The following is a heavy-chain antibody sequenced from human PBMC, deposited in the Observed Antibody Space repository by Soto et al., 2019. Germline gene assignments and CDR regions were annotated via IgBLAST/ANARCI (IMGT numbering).Heavy chain of an antibody. CDR2: ISGSGGST. D-gene: IGHD3-22*01. V-gene: IGHV3-23*01. CDR3: AKGGTYYYDSSGYYTVDLDY. J-gene: IGHJ4*02. Sequence: PGGSLRLSCAASGFTFSSYAMSWVRQAPGKGLEWVSAISGSGGSTYYADSVKGRFTISRDNSKNTLYLQMNSLRAEDTAVYYCAKGGTYYYDSSGYYTVDLDYWGQGTLVTVSS. CDR1: GFTFSSYA.